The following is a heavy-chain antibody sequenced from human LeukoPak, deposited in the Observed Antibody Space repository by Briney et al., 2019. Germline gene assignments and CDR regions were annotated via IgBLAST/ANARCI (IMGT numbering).Heavy chain of an antibody. CDR2: INSDGSST. CDR3: ARVSSGWWYFDY. Sequence: GGSLRLSCAAPGFTFSSYAMSWVRQAPGKGLVWVSRINSDGSSTTYADSVKGRFTISRDNAKNTLYLQMNSLRAEDTAVYFCARVSSGWWYFDYWGQGTLVTVSS. D-gene: IGHD6-19*01. CDR1: GFTFSSYA. V-gene: IGHV3-74*01. J-gene: IGHJ4*02.